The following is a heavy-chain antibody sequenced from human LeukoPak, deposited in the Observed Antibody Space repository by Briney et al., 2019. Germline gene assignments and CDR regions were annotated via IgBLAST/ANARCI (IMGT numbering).Heavy chain of an antibody. D-gene: IGHD1-26*01. CDR1: GYTFTGYY. CDR3: ARETGATLTQTFDY. CDR2: INPNSGGT. Sequence: ASVKVSCKASGYTFTGYYMHWVRQAPGQGLEWMGWINPNSGGTNYAQKFQGRVTMTGDTSISTAYMELSRLRSDDTAVYYCARETGATLTQTFDYWGQGTLVTVSS. J-gene: IGHJ4*02. V-gene: IGHV1-2*02.